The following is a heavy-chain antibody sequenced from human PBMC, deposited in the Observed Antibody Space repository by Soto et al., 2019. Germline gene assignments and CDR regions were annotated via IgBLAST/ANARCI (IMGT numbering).Heavy chain of an antibody. D-gene: IGHD4-17*01. CDR3: ARLRPVYYDDGGIDY. Sequence: HPGGSLRLSCAASGFTFSDHSMDWVRQAPGKGLEWVGRTRNKANNYTTEYAASVKGRFTISRDDSKKSLYLQMNSLKTEDTAVYYCARLRPVYYDDGGIDYWGQGTLVTVSS. J-gene: IGHJ4*02. CDR2: TRNKANNYTT. CDR1: GFTFSDHS. V-gene: IGHV3-72*01.